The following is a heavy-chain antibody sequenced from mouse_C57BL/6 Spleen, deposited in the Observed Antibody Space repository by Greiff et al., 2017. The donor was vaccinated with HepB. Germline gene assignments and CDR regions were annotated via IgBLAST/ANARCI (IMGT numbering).Heavy chain of an antibody. CDR1: GFTFSDYY. D-gene: IGHD1-1*01. CDR3: AREILRGYFDY. CDR2: INYDGSST. Sequence: VQLKQSEGGLVQPGSSMKLSCTASGFTFSDYYMAWVRQVPEKGLEWVANINYDGSSTYYLDSLKSRFIISRDNAKNILYLQMSSLKSEDTATYYCAREILRGYFDYWGQGTTLTVSS. J-gene: IGHJ2*01. V-gene: IGHV5-16*01.